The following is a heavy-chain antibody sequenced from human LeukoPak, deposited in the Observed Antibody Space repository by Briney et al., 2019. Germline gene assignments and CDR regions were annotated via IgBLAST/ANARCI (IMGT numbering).Heavy chain of an antibody. CDR2: IIPIFGTA. CDR1: GGTFSSYA. J-gene: IGHJ4*02. Sequence: GSSVKVSCKASGGTFSSYAISWVRQAPGQGLEWMGGIIPIFGTANYAQEFQGRVTITADKSTSTAYMELSSLRSEDTAVYYCARAVGQQLVLVYWGQGTLVTVSS. D-gene: IGHD6-13*01. CDR3: ARAVGQQLVLVY. V-gene: IGHV1-69*06.